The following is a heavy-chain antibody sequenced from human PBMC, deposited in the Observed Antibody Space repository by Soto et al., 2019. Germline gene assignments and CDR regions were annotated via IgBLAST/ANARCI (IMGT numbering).Heavy chain of an antibody. J-gene: IGHJ6*02. D-gene: IGHD3-22*01. V-gene: IGHV1-3*01. CDR2: INAGNGNT. CDR3: ARGHYYDSSGYYYYYGLDV. CDR1: GYTFTNYA. Sequence: ASVKVSCKASGYTFTNYAMHWVRQAPGQRLEWMGWINAGNGNTKYSQKFQGRVTITRDTSASTAYMELSSLRSEDTAVFYCARGHYYDSSGYYYYYGLDVWGQGTTVTVSS.